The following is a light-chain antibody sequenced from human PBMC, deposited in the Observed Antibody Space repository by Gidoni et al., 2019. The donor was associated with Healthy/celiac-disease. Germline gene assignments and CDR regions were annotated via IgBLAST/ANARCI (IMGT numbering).Light chain of an antibody. CDR1: KLGDKY. CDR3: QAWDSSTVV. V-gene: IGLV3-1*01. Sequence: SYELPQPPSVSVSPGQTASITCSGDKLGDKYACWYQQKPGQSPVLGIYQDSKRPSGIPERVSGSNSGNTATLTISGTQAMDGADYYCQAWDSSTVVFGGGTKLTVL. J-gene: IGLJ2*01. CDR2: QDS.